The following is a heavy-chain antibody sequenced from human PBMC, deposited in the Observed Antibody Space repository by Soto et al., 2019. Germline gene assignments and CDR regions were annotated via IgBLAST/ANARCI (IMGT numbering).Heavy chain of an antibody. J-gene: IGHJ4*02. CDR1: GFTFSSYA. CDR2: IGGSGDDT. V-gene: IGHV3-23*01. D-gene: IGHD6-13*01. CDR3: AKGIWPGSGYFDY. Sequence: GGSLRLSCAASGFTFSSYAMNWVRQAPGKGLEWVSLIGGSGDDTSFADSVKGRFTISRDNSKNTLYLQMSSLRVEDTAVYYCAKGIWPGSGYFDYWGQGTLVTVSS.